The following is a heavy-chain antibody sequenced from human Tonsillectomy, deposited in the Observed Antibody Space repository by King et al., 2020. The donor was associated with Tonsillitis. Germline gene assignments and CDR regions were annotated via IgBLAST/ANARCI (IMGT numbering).Heavy chain of an antibody. CDR1: GFTFSSYA. CDR2: ISYDGSNK. D-gene: IGHD6-13*01. V-gene: IGHV3-30*04. Sequence: VQLVESGGGVVQPGRSLRLSCAASGFTFSSYAMHWVRQAPGKGLEWVAVISYDGSNKYYADSVKGRFTISRDNSKNTLYLQMNSLRAEDTAVYYCARDQRGYSSSWSFDYWGQGPLVTVSS. J-gene: IGHJ4*02. CDR3: ARDQRGYSSSWSFDY.